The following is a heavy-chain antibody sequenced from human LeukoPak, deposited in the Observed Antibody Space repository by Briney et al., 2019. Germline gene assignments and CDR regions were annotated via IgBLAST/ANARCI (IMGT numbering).Heavy chain of an antibody. J-gene: IGHJ3*02. CDR1: GGTFSSYA. V-gene: IGHV1-69*05. Sequence: SVKVSCKASGGTFSSYAISRVRQAPGQGLEWMGGIIPIFGTANYTQKFQGRVTITTDESTSTAYMELSSLRSEDTAVYYCARIWSGYYDAFDIWGQGTMVTVSS. CDR2: IIPIFGTA. CDR3: ARIWSGYYDAFDI. D-gene: IGHD3-3*01.